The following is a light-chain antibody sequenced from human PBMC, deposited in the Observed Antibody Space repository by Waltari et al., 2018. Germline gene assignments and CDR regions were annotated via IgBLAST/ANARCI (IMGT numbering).Light chain of an antibody. J-gene: IGLJ2*01. Sequence: QSALTQPAPVSGSPGQSTTLSSPGTSSDVGGYTHVSWYQQHPGKAPKLRIYDVSNRPSGVSNRFSGSKSGNTASLTISGLQAEDEADYYCSSYTSSSTVVFGGGTKLTVL. CDR1: SSDVGGYTH. V-gene: IGLV2-14*03. CDR3: SSYTSSSTVV. CDR2: DVS.